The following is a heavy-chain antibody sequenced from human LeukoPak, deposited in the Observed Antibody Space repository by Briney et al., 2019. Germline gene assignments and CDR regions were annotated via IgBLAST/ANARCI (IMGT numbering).Heavy chain of an antibody. J-gene: IGHJ4*02. V-gene: IGHV3-48*03. CDR2: IIGSGSTI. CDR1: GFTYSSYE. CDR3: AREADDNLDY. Sequence: GGSLRLSCAASGFTYSSYEMNWVRQAPGKGLEWVSYIIGSGSTIYYADSVKGRFTISRDNARNSLYLQMSSLRAEDTAVYYCAREADDNLDYWGQGTLVTVSS. D-gene: IGHD3-22*01.